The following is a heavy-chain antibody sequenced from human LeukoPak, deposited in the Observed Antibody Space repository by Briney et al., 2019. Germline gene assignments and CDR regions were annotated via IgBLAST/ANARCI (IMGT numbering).Heavy chain of an antibody. Sequence: PGRSLRLSCAASGFTFSNFGMYWVRQAPGKGLEWVAVISYDGSNKYHADSVKGRFTISRDNSKNTLYLQMNSLRLEDTAVYYCARDKYGYNTPIDYWGQGTLVTVS. J-gene: IGHJ4*02. V-gene: IGHV3-30-3*01. D-gene: IGHD5-24*01. CDR3: ARDKYGYNTPIDY. CDR1: GFTFSNFG. CDR2: ISYDGSNK.